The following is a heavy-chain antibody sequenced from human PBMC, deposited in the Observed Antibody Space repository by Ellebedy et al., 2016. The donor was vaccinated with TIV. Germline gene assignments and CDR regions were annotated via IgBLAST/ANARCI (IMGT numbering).Heavy chain of an antibody. Sequence: AASVKVSCKASGGTFSSFTISWVRQAPGQGLEWVGGIIPIFHTPKYARKFQGRVTITADESTSTAHMELSSLRSEDTAVYYCARVKDYYVPGTYLVFDSWGQGTLVTVSS. D-gene: IGHD3-10*01. CDR1: GGTFSSFT. CDR3: ARVKDYYVPGTYLVFDS. CDR2: IIPIFHTP. J-gene: IGHJ4*02. V-gene: IGHV1-69*13.